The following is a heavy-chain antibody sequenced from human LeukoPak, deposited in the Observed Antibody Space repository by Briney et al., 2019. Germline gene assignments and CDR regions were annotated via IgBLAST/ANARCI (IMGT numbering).Heavy chain of an antibody. CDR3: ARSIPYRTTWYGRSDY. Sequence: PGVSLRLSCAASGFPFSSYSMTWVRQAPGKGLEWVSNIKPDGTTKFYVYSVKVRFTISRDNALNSLYLQMNSLRADDPAIYYSARSIPYRTTWYGRSDYWGQGTLVTVSS. CDR2: IKPDGTTK. J-gene: IGHJ4*02. D-gene: IGHD2-21*01. CDR1: GFPFSSYS. V-gene: IGHV3-7*03.